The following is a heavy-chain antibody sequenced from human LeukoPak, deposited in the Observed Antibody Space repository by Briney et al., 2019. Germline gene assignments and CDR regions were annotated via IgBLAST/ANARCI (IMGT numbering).Heavy chain of an antibody. CDR1: GFSFSTYS. CDR3: SRGDKQLVFERRKGGFDP. V-gene: IGHV3-48*01. J-gene: IGHJ5*02. Sequence: GGSLRLSCAASGFSFSTYSMNWVRQAPGKGLEWLSYISTSSSTINYADSVKGRFTISRDNAENSLYLQMKSLRAEETAEYYCSRGDKQLVFERRKGGFDPWGQGTLVTVSS. D-gene: IGHD1-1*01. CDR2: ISTSSSTI.